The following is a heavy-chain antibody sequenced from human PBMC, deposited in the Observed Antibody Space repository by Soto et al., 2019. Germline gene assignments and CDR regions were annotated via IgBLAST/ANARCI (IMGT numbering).Heavy chain of an antibody. J-gene: IGHJ4*02. D-gene: IGHD5-12*01. CDR3: ARLRDGYNLYLDY. CDR1: GGCIRSGGYS. V-gene: IGHV4-30-2*01. CDR2: IYHSGST. Sequence: PSETLSLTGAVCGGCIRSGGYSWSWIRQPPGKGLEWIGYIYHSGSTYYHPSLKSPVTISVDRSKIQFSLKLSSVTAADTTVYSCARLRDGYNLYLDYSGPGTLVTVSS.